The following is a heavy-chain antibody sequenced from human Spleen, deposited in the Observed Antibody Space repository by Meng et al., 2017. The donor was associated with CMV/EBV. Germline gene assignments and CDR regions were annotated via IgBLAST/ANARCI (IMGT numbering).Heavy chain of an antibody. CDR3: ARQGRVYFDY. J-gene: IGHJ4*02. CDR1: GGSISSSSYY. V-gene: IGHV4-39*07. Sequence: SETLSLTCTVSGGSISSSSYYWGWIRQPPGKGLEWIGEISQKGTTNYSPSLKSRVSMSIHTSEKQFSLRLTSVTAADTATYYCARQGRVYFDYWGQGALVTVSS. D-gene: IGHD2-15*01. CDR2: ISQKGTT.